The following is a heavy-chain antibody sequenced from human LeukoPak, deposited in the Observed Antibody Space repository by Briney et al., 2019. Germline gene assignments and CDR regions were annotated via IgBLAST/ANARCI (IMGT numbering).Heavy chain of an antibody. J-gene: IGHJ5*02. CDR2: INHSGST. CDR1: GGSFSGYY. V-gene: IGHV4-34*01. D-gene: IGHD1-7*01. CDR3: ARHGGVTGTTSWFDP. Sequence: ETLSLTCAVYGGSFSGYYWSWIRQPPGKGLEWIGEINHSGSTNYNPSLKSRVTISVDTSKNQFSLKLSSVTAADTAVYYCARHGGVTGTTSWFDPWGQGTLVTVSS.